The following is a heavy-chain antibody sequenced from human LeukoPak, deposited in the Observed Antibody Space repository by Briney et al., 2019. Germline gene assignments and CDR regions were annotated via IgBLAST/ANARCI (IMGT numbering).Heavy chain of an antibody. D-gene: IGHD2-2*01. CDR2: IYYSGST. CDR1: GGSISSGDYY. CDR3: ARGASWGWTSNHDAFDI. J-gene: IGHJ3*02. Sequence: PSQTLSLTCTVSGGSISSGDYYWSWIRQPPGKGLEWIGYIYYSGSTNYNPSLKSRVTISVDTSKNQFSLKLSSVTAADTAVYYCARGASWGWTSNHDAFDIWGQGTMVTVSS. V-gene: IGHV4-30-4*01.